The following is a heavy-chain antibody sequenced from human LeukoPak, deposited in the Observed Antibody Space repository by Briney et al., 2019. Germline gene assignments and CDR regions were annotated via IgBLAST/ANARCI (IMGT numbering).Heavy chain of an antibody. Sequence: ASVKASCKASGYTFTSYAMHWVRQAPGQRLEWMGWINAGNGNTKYSQKFQGRVTITRDTSASTAYMELSSLRSEDTAVYYCARDYSSSWYLFYFDYWGQGTLVTVSS. D-gene: IGHD6-13*01. CDR3: ARDYSSSWYLFYFDY. CDR2: INAGNGNT. J-gene: IGHJ4*02. CDR1: GYTFTSYA. V-gene: IGHV1-3*01.